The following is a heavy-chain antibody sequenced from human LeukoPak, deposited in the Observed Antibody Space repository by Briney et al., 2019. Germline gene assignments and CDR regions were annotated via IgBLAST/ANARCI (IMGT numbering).Heavy chain of an antibody. CDR2: MSGGGGST. J-gene: IGHJ4*02. D-gene: IGHD6-19*01. V-gene: IGHV3-23*01. CDR3: AKALSGEWLPCDC. CDR1: GFTLRTNA. Sequence: GGSLRLSCAASGFTLRTNAMSWVRQAPGKGLEWVSTMSGGGGSTYYADSVKGRITISRDNSRNTLYLQMNSLRAEDTAVYYCAKALSGEWLPCDCWGQGTLVTVSS.